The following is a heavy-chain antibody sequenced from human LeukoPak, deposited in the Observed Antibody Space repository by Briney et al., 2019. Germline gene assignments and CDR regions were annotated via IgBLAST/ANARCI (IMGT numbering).Heavy chain of an antibody. CDR1: GYTFTGYY. J-gene: IGHJ3*02. CDR3: AREGEGYNWKNIGAFDI. D-gene: IGHD1/OR15-1a*01. Sequence: ASVKVSCKASGYTFTGYYMHWVRQAPGQGLEWVGWINPNSGGTNYAQKFQGRVTMTRDTSISTAYMELSRLRSDDTAVYYCAREGEGYNWKNIGAFDIWGQGTMVTVSS. CDR2: INPNSGGT. V-gene: IGHV1-2*02.